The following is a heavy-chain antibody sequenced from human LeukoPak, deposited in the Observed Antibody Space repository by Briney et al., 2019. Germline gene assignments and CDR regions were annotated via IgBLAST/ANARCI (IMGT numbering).Heavy chain of an antibody. D-gene: IGHD3-16*01. CDR1: GFSFRTYE. V-gene: IGHV3-48*03. J-gene: IGHJ4*02. CDR2: ISTSGSTI. CDR3: ARGGSYFVH. Sequence: PGGSLRLSCAASGFSFRTYEMTWVRQAPGKGLEWVSHISTSGSTINYADSVKGRLTISRDNAKNSLYLQMNSLRAEDTAVYYCARGGSYFVHWGQGTLVTVSS.